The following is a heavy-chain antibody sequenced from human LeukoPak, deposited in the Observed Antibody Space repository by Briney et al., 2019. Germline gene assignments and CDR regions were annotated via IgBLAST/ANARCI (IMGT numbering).Heavy chain of an antibody. J-gene: IGHJ4*02. CDR1: GYTFTSYG. CDR3: ARGGEYPYYFDY. Sequence: ASVKVSCKASGYTFTSYGISWVRQAPGQGLEWMGWINPNSGGANNAQEFQGRVTMTRDTSISTAYMELSRLRSDDTAVYYCARGGEYPYYFDYWGQGTLVTVSS. V-gene: IGHV1-2*02. CDR2: INPNSGGA. D-gene: IGHD4-17*01.